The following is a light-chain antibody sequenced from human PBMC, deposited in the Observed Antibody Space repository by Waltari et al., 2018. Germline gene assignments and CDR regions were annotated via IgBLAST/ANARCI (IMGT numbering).Light chain of an antibody. J-gene: IGKJ1*01. Sequence: EIVMTQSPATLSVSPGERATLSCRASQSVSSNLAWYQQKPGQAPRLLIYGASTRATGIPARFSGSGSGTEFTLTISSLQSEAFAVYYCQQYNNWPRGFGQGTKVEIK. V-gene: IGKV3-15*01. CDR2: GAS. CDR3: QQYNNWPRG. CDR1: QSVSSN.